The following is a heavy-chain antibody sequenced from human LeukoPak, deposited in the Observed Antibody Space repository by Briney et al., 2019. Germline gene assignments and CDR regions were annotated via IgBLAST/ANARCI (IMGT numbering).Heavy chain of an antibody. D-gene: IGHD4-17*01. Sequence: SETLSLTCTVSGGSISSYYWSWIRQPPGKGLEWIGYIYYSGSTNYNPSLKSRVTISVDTSKNQFSLKLSSVTAADTAVYYCARHDATVTTWRSADYWGQGTLVTVSS. J-gene: IGHJ4*02. CDR2: IYYSGST. V-gene: IGHV4-59*08. CDR3: ARHDATVTTWRSADY. CDR1: GGSISSYY.